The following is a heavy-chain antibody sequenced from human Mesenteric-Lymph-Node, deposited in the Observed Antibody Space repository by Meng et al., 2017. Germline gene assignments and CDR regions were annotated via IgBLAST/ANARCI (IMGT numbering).Heavy chain of an antibody. V-gene: IGHV3-21*01. CDR3: ARDPYGSGSP. CDR1: GFIFSSYA. J-gene: IGHJ5*02. D-gene: IGHD3-10*01. CDR2: ISSSSSYI. Sequence: VWVGEGLVRLRGCVDLSCAASGFIFSSYAMSWVRQAPGKGLEWVSSISSSSSYIYYADSVKGRFTISRDNAKNSLYLQMNSLRAEDTAVYYCARDPYGSGSPWGQGTLVTVSS.